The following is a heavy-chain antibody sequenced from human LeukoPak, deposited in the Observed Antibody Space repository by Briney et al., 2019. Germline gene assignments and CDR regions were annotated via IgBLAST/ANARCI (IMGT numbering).Heavy chain of an antibody. CDR1: GFTFSSYS. J-gene: IGHJ4*02. Sequence: GGSLRLSCAASGFTFSSYSMNWVRQAPGKGREWVSSISSSSSYIYYADSVKGRFTISRDNAKNSLYLQMNSLRAEDTAVYYCARDQGYSYGYPHYFDYWGQGTLVTVSS. D-gene: IGHD5-18*01. CDR2: ISSSSSYI. CDR3: ARDQGYSYGYPHYFDY. V-gene: IGHV3-21*01.